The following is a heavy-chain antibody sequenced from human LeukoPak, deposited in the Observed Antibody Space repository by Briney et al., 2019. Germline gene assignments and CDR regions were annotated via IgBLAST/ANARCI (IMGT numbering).Heavy chain of an antibody. J-gene: IGHJ4*02. CDR1: GFTFSSYA. V-gene: IGHV3-30-3*02. D-gene: IGHD3-22*01. CDR3: AKCQTITMIVVVAAGGPFDY. Sequence: SGGSLRLSCAASGFTFSSYAMHWVRQAPGKGLEWVAVISYDGSNKYYADSVKGRFTISRDNSKNTLYLQMNSLRAEDTAVYYCAKCQTITMIVVVAAGGPFDYWGQGTLVTVSS. CDR2: ISYDGSNK.